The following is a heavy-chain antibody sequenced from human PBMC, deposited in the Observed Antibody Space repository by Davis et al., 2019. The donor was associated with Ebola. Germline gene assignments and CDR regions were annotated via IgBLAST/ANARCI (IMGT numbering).Heavy chain of an antibody. CDR2: ISYDGSNK. V-gene: IGHV3-30-3*01. J-gene: IGHJ6*02. D-gene: IGHD2-8*01. CDR1: GFTFSSYW. Sequence: GGSLRLSCAASGFTFSSYWMSWVRQAPGKGLEWVAVISYDGSNKYYADSVKGRFTISRDNSKNTLYLQMNSLRAEDTAVYYCARDRPLMVYATPAYYYGMDVWGQGTTVTVSS. CDR3: ARDRPLMVYATPAYYYGMDV.